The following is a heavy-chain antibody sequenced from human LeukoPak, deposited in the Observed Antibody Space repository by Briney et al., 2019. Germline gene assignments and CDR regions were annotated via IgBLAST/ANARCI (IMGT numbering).Heavy chain of an antibody. D-gene: IGHD1-26*01. J-gene: IGHJ4*02. V-gene: IGHV3-20*04. CDR3: ARVERGATTDY. CDR2: INWNGGST. Sequence: GGPLRLSCTASGFTFNAYAMNWVRQAPGKGLEWVSGINWNGGSTDYADSVEGRFTISRDNAKNSLYLEMNSLRVENTAFYYCARVERGATTDYWGQGTLVTVSS. CDR1: GFTFNAYA.